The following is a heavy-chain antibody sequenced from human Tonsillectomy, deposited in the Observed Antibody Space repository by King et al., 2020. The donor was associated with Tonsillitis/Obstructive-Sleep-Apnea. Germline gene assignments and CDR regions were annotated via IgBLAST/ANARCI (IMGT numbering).Heavy chain of an antibody. V-gene: IGHV1-18*01. D-gene: IGHD4-23*01. J-gene: IGHJ4*02. CDR3: ARDADGGSSVDY. CDR1: GYTFTNYG. Sequence: VQLVQSGAEVKKPGASMKVSCMASGYTFTNYGINWVRQAPGQGLEWMGWISTNTGNAHYAQRLQGRLTMTTEKSTTTAYMELRSLRSDDTAVYFCARDADGGSSVDYWGQGTLVTVSS. CDR2: ISTNTGNA.